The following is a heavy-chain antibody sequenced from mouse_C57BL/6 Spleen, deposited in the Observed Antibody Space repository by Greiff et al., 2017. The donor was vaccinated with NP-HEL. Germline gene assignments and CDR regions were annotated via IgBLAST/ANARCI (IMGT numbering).Heavy chain of an antibody. D-gene: IGHD1-1*01. CDR1: GFTFSSYA. V-gene: IGHV5-9-1*02. Sequence: EVKLVESGEGLVKPGGSLKLSCAASGFTFSSYAMSWVRQTPEKRLEWVAYISSGGDYIYYADTVKGRFPISRDNARNTLYLQMSSLKSEDTAMYYCTRDYYGSSYYFDYWGQGTTLTVSS. CDR3: TRDYYGSSYYFDY. J-gene: IGHJ2*01. CDR2: ISSGGDYI.